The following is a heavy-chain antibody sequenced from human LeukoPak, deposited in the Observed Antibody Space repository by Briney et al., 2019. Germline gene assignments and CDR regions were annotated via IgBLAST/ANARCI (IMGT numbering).Heavy chain of an antibody. Sequence: PSETLSLTCAVYGGSFSGHYWGWIRQPPGKGLEWIGSIYYTGSTYYYPSLKSRVTISVDTSKNQFSLKLSSVTAADTAVYYCARHVSTSSCGADCYSGGMDVWGQGTTVTVSS. D-gene: IGHD2-21*02. V-gene: IGHV4-39*01. CDR3: ARHVSTSSCGADCYSGGMDV. CDR2: IYYTGST. CDR1: GGSFSGHY. J-gene: IGHJ6*02.